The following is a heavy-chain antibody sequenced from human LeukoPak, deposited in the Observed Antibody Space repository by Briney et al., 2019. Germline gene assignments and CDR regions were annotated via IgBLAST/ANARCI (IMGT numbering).Heavy chain of an antibody. CDR2: IYYSGST. D-gene: IGHD3-22*01. CDR3: ARRSSGCYWYAFDI. J-gene: IGHJ3*02. V-gene: IGHV4-59*08. CDR1: GGSISSYY. Sequence: SETLSLTCTVSGGSISSYYWSWIRQPPGKGLEWIGYIYYSGSTNYNPSLKSRVTISVDTSKNQFSLKLSSVTAADTAVYYCARRSSGCYWYAFDIWGQGTMVTVSS.